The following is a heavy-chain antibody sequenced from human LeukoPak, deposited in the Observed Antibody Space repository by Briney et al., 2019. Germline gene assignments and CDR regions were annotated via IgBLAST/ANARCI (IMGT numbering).Heavy chain of an antibody. Sequence: GGSLRLSCAASGFTFSSYAMSWVRQAPGKGLEWVSCITGSGSSTYYADSVKGRFTISRDNSKNTLFLQVSSLRAEDTAVYYCAKDRASYSCYDSLDYWGQGTLVSVSS. D-gene: IGHD5-12*01. CDR3: AKDRASYSCYDSLDY. CDR1: GFTFSSYA. CDR2: ITGSGSST. J-gene: IGHJ4*02. V-gene: IGHV3-23*01.